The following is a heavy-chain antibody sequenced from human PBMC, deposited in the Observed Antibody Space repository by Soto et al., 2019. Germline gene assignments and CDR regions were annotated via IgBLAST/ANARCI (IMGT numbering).Heavy chain of an antibody. D-gene: IGHD2-2*02. CDR2: IYPGDPDT. V-gene: IGHV5-51*01. CDR1: GYSFTSYW. CDR3: ARGIVVVPAAISGDY. J-gene: IGHJ4*02. Sequence: PGESLKISCKGSGYSFTSYWIGWVRQMPGKGLEWMGIIYPGDPDTRYSPSFQGQVTISADKSISTAYLQWSSLKASDTAMYYCARGIVVVPAAISGDYWGQGTLVTVSS.